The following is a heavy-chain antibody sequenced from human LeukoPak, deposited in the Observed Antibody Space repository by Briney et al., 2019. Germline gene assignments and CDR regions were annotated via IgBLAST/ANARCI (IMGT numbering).Heavy chain of an antibody. V-gene: IGHV1-69*13. D-gene: IGHD2-2*01. J-gene: IGHJ6*03. Sequence: GASVKVSCKASGYTFTGYYMHWVRQAPGQGLEWMGGIIPIFGTANYAQKFQGRVTITADESTSTAYMELSSLRSEDTAVYYCARGSLVPAADYYYYYYMDVWGKGTTVTVSS. CDR3: ARGSLVPAADYYYYYYMDV. CDR1: GYTFTGYY. CDR2: IIPIFGTA.